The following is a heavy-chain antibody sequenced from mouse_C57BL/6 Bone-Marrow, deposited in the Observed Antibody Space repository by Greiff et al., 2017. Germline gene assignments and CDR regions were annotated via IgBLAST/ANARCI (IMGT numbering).Heavy chain of an antibody. J-gene: IGHJ3*01. CDR1: GYTFTSYW. V-gene: IGHV1-55*01. Sequence: VQLQQPGAELMKPGASVKMSCKASGYTFTSYWITWVKQRPGQGLEWIGDIYPGSGSTNYNEKFKSKATLTVDTSSSTAYMQLSSLTSEDSAVYYCASGGYDYDRGFAYWGQGTLVTVSA. CDR2: IYPGSGST. CDR3: ASGGYDYDRGFAY. D-gene: IGHD2-4*01.